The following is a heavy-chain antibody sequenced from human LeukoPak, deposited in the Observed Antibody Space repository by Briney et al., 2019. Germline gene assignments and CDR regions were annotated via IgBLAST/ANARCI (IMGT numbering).Heavy chain of an antibody. CDR2: IIPRVGRT. CDR1: GDTFNNYY. D-gene: IGHD3-22*01. J-gene: IGHJ1*01. V-gene: IGHV1-69*02. CDR3: ARSRNWLSDY. Sequence: SVKVSCKASGDTFNNYYFTWVRQAPGQGLEWKGRIIPRVGRTTYAQRFQGRVTITADRSTSTAYMELSSLRSEDTAVYYCARSRNWLSDYWGQGTLVTVSS.